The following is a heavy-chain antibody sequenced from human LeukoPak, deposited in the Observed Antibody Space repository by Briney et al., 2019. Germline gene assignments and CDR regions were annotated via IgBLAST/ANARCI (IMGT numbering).Heavy chain of an antibody. CDR1: GHTFTSYG. J-gene: IGHJ5*02. CDR2: IIPIFGTA. Sequence: GASVKVSCKASGHTFTSYGISWVRQAPGQGLEWMGGIIPIFGTANYAQKFQGRVTITADESTSTAYMELSSLRSEDTAVYYCARAAPPKSIAVAGTSFDPWGQGTLVTVSS. CDR3: ARAAPPKSIAVAGTSFDP. D-gene: IGHD6-19*01. V-gene: IGHV1-69*13.